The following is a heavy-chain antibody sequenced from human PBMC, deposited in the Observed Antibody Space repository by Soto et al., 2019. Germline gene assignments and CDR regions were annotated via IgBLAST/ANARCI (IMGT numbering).Heavy chain of an antibody. D-gene: IGHD1-26*01. V-gene: IGHV3-23*01. Sequence: PGGSLRLSCAASGFTFSSYAMSWVRQAPGKGLEWVSAISGSGGSTYYADSVKGRFTISRDNSKNTLYLQMNSLRAEDTAVYYCAKDNSGLKVGANRSFDDWGQGTLVTLAS. CDR3: AKDNSGLKVGANRSFDD. CDR2: ISGSGGST. J-gene: IGHJ4*02. CDR1: GFTFSSYA.